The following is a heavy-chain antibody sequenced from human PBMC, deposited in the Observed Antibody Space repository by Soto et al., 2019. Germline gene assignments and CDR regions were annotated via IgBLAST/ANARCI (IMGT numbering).Heavy chain of an antibody. J-gene: IGHJ5*02. CDR1: GGSMSTYY. V-gene: IGHV4-59*08. CDR2: IYSSGST. CDR3: ARHPSDFWFDP. D-gene: IGHD2-21*02. Sequence: SETLSLTCTASGGSMSTYYWNWIRQAPGQGLEWIGYIYSSGSTNYNPSLKSRVAISVDTSKKQFSLKLSSVTAADTAVYYCARHPSDFWFDPWGQGTLVTVSS.